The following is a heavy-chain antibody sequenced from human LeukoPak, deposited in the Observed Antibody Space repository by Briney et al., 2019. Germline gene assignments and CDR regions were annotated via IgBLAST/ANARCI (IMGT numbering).Heavy chain of an antibody. CDR3: AREFDGGSYLSVGDAFDI. Sequence: ASVKVSCKASGYTFTGYYMHWVRQAPGQGLEWMGWINPNSGGTNYAQKFQGRVTMTRDTSISTAYMELSRLRSDDTAVYYCAREFDGGSYLSVGDAFDIWGQGTMVIVSS. D-gene: IGHD1-26*01. CDR2: INPNSGGT. CDR1: GYTFTGYY. J-gene: IGHJ3*02. V-gene: IGHV1-2*02.